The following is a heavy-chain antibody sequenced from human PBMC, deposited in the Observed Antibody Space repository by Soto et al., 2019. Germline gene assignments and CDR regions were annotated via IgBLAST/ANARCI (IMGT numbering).Heavy chain of an antibody. J-gene: IGHJ4*02. V-gene: IGHV1-69*13. CDR1: GGTFSSYA. Sequence: GASVKVSCKASGGTFSSYAISWVRQAPGQGLEWMGGIIPIFGTANYAQKFQGRVTITADESTSTAYMELSSLRSEDTAVYYCAFWGLGITIFGAGYWGQGTLVTVSS. D-gene: IGHD3-3*01. CDR3: AFWGLGITIFGAGY. CDR2: IIPIFGTA.